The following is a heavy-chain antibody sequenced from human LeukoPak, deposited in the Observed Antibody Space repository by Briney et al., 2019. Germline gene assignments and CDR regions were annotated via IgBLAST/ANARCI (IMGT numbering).Heavy chain of an antibody. V-gene: IGHV1-2*06. D-gene: IGHD6-19*01. CDR3: AHRGSGWYSDY. J-gene: IGHJ4*02. CDR1: GYTFTGYY. CDR2: INPNSGGT. Sequence: GASVKVSCKASGYTFTGYYMHWVRQAPGQGLEWMGRINPNSGGTNYAQKFQGRVTITADESTSTAYMELSSLRSEDTAVYYCAHRGSGWYSDYWGQGTLVTVSS.